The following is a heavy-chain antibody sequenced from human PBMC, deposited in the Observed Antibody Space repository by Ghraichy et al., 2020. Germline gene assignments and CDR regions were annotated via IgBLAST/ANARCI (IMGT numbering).Heavy chain of an antibody. CDR3: ARIGVLGYGLYYFDY. CDR2: IYYSGST. J-gene: IGHJ4*02. Sequence: SETLSLTCTVSGDSISSYYWSWIRQPPGKGLEWIGYIYYSGSTNYNPSLNSRVIISVDTSKNQFSLRLSSVTAADTAVYYCARIGVLGYGLYYFDYWGQGTLVTVSS. CDR1: GDSISSYY. D-gene: IGHD2-8*01. V-gene: IGHV4-59*01.